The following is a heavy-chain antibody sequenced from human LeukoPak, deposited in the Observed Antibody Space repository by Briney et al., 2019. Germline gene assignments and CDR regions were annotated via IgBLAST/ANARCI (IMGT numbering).Heavy chain of an antibody. CDR1: GGTFSSYA. CDR2: IIPIFGTA. Sequence: GASVKVSCKASGGTFSSYAISWVRQAPGQGLEWMGGIIPIFGTANYAQKFQGRVTITRDTSASTAYMELSSLRSEDTAVYYCARVGQDIVVGPAFDPWGQGTLVTVSS. D-gene: IGHD2-2*01. V-gene: IGHV1-69*05. CDR3: ARVGQDIVVGPAFDP. J-gene: IGHJ5*02.